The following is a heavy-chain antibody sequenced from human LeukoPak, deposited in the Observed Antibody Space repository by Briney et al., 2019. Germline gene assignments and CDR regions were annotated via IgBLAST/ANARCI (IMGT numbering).Heavy chain of an antibody. D-gene: IGHD3-3*01. J-gene: IGHJ5*02. V-gene: IGHV4-4*07. CDR1: GGSINNYY. Sequence: PSETLSLTCTVSGGSINNYYWSWIRQPAGKGLEWIGRIYTRGSTNYNPSLKSRVTMSVDTSKNQFSLKLSSVTAADTAVYYCARAPVRAYYDFWSGYPPNWFDPWGQGTLVTVSS. CDR3: ARAPVRAYYDFWSGYPPNWFDP. CDR2: IYTRGST.